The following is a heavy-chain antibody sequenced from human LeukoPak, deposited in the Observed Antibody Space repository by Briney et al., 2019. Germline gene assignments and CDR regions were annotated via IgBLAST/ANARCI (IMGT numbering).Heavy chain of an antibody. J-gene: IGHJ3*02. CDR3: ARDGALGYDFWSGYYDAFDI. CDR1: GFTFSSYS. CDR2: ISSSSSTI. D-gene: IGHD3-3*01. V-gene: IGHV3-48*02. Sequence: PGGSLRLSCAASGFTFSSYSMNWVRQAPGKGLEWVSYISSSSSTIYYADSVKGRFTISRDNAKNSLYLQMNSLRDEDTAVYYCARDGALGYDFWSGYYDAFDIWGQGTMVTVSS.